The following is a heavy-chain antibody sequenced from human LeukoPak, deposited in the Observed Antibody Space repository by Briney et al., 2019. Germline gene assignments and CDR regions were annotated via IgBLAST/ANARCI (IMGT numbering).Heavy chain of an antibody. CDR3: AKDGTPAVSPYGDY. Sequence: PGGSLRLSCAASGFTFSSYSMSWVRQAPGKGLEWVSAISGSGGSTYYADSVKGRFTISRDNSKNTLYLQMNSLRAEDTAVYYCAKDGTPAVSPYGDYWGQGTLVTVSS. D-gene: IGHD5/OR15-5a*01. CDR1: GFTFSSYS. CDR2: ISGSGGST. V-gene: IGHV3-23*01. J-gene: IGHJ4*02.